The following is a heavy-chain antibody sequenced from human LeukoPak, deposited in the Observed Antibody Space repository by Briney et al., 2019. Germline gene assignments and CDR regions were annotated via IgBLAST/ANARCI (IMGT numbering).Heavy chain of an antibody. D-gene: IGHD4/OR15-4a*01. V-gene: IGHV3-53*01. Sequence: GGSLRLSCTVSGFTVSTNSMSWVRQAPGKGLEWVSFIYSDNTHYSDSVKGRFTISRDNSKNTLYLQMNSLRAEDMAVYYCARRAGAYSHPYDYWGQGTLVTVSS. CDR1: GFTVSTNS. CDR3: ARRAGAYSHPYDY. CDR2: IYSDNT. J-gene: IGHJ4*02.